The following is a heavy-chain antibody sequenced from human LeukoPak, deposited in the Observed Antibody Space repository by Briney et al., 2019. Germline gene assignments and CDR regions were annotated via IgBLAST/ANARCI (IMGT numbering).Heavy chain of an antibody. D-gene: IGHD5-12*01. V-gene: IGHV3-7*01. CDR3: ARDRTIVAPSDY. J-gene: IGHJ4*02. Sequence: GGALRLSCAASGFTFRTYWMSWVRQAPGKGLEWVANIKQDGSEKYYVDSVKGRFTISRDNAKNSLYLQMNSMRADDTAVYYCARDRTIVAPSDYWGQGTLVTVSS. CDR2: IKQDGSEK. CDR1: GFTFRTYW.